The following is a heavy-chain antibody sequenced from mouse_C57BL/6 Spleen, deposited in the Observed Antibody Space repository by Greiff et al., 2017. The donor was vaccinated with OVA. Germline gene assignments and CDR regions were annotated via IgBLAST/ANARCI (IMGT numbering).Heavy chain of an antibody. CDR3: TGRTFDY. CDR1: GFTFSNYW. Sequence: EVQLVESGGGLVQPGGSMKLSCVASGFTFSNYWMNWVRQSPEKGLEWVAQIRLKSDNYATHYAESVKGRFTISRDDSNSSVYLQMHNLRAEDTGSYYCTGRTFDYWGQGTTRTVAA. V-gene: IGHV6-3*01. CDR2: IRLKSDNYAT. J-gene: IGHJ2*01.